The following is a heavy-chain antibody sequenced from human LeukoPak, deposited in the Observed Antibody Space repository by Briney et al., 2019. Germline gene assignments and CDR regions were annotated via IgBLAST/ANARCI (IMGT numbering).Heavy chain of an antibody. V-gene: IGHV1-2*02. CDR1: GYTFTNYA. CDR2: INPNSGGT. J-gene: IGHJ4*02. D-gene: IGHD6-13*01. Sequence: ASVKVSCKASGYTFTNYAMNWVRQAPGQGLEWMGWINPNSGGTNYAQKFQGRVTMTRDTSISTAYMELSRLRSDDTAVYYCARGAAGSIDYWGQGTLVTVSS. CDR3: ARGAAGSIDY.